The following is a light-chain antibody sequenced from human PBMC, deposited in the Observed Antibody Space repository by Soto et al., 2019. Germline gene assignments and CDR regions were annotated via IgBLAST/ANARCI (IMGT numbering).Light chain of an antibody. CDR3: NSYTSRYTFV. V-gene: IGLV2-14*01. CDR1: SSDVGGYNY. J-gene: IGLJ1*01. CDR2: EVN. Sequence: QSVLTQPASVSGSPGQSITISCTGTSSDVGGYNYVSWYQQHPGKAPKLMIYEVNNRPSEVSNRFSVSKYGNTASLTISGLQPEDEADYYCNSYTSRYTFVLGTGTKVTVL.